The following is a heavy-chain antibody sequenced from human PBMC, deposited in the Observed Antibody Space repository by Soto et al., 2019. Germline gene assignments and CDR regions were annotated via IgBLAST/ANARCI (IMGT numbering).Heavy chain of an antibody. J-gene: IGHJ4*02. CDR3: ASTYYDFWSGQNPKAFDY. Sequence: EVQLLESGGGLVQPGGSLRLSCAASGFTFSSYAMSWVRQAPGKGLEWVSAISGSGGSTYYADSVKGRFTISRDNSKNTLYLQMNSLRAEDTAVYYCASTYYDFWSGQNPKAFDYWGQGTLVTVSS. CDR2: ISGSGGST. V-gene: IGHV3-23*01. D-gene: IGHD3-3*01. CDR1: GFTFSSYA.